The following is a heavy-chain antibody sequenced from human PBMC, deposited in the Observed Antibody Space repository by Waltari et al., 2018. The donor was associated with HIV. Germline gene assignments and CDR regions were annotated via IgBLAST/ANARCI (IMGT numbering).Heavy chain of an antibody. CDR3: ASSPNGMDV. V-gene: IGHV4-61*02. CDR1: GGSLSSGSYY. Sequence: QVQLQESGPGLVKPSQTLSLTCTVSGGSLSSGSYYWGWSRQPAGKGLAWIGRIYTSGSTNYNPSLKRRVTISVDTSKNQFSLKLSSVTAADTAVYYCASSPNGMDVWGQGTTVTVSS. CDR2: IYTSGST. J-gene: IGHJ6*02.